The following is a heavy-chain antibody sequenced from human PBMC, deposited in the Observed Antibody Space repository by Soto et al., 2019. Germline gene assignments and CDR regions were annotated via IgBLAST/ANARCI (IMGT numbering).Heavy chain of an antibody. V-gene: IGHV3-21*01. CDR3: ARDLGPHMDV. Sequence: EVQLVESGGGLVKPGGSLRLSCAASGFTFSSYSMNWVRQAPGKGLEWVSSISSSSSYIYYADSVKGRFTISRDNAKNSLSLQMNSLRAEDTAVYYCARDLGPHMDVWGQGTTVTVSS. CDR1: GFTFSSYS. J-gene: IGHJ6*02. CDR2: ISSSSSYI.